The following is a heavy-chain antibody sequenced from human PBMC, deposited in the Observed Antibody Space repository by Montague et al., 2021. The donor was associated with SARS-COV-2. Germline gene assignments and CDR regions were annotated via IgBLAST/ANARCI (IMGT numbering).Heavy chain of an antibody. Sequence: TLSLTCTVSSGSISSGGYHWSWIRQFPGKALEWIGYIYNSGTTSYSPSLRSRATISIDTSKNLFSLKLTSVTAADTAVYYCARTVLYSGYDYSWFDPWGQGTPVTVSS. V-gene: IGHV4-31*03. D-gene: IGHD5-12*01. CDR3: ARTVLYSGYDYSWFDP. J-gene: IGHJ5*02. CDR1: SGSISSGGYH. CDR2: IYNSGTT.